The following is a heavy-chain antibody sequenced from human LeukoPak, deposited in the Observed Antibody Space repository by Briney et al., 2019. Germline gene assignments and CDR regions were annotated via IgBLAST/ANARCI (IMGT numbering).Heavy chain of an antibody. J-gene: IGHJ3*02. Sequence: GGSLRLSCVASGFTLSIYWMSWVGQAPGKGVEWVANINQDGSEKYYVDSVKGRFTISRDNAKKSLYLQMNSLRVEDTAVYYCARGFDGYYGFDIWGQGTMVTVSS. CDR3: ARGFDGYYGFDI. CDR1: GFTLSIYW. V-gene: IGHV3-7*05. D-gene: IGHD5-24*01. CDR2: INQDGSEK.